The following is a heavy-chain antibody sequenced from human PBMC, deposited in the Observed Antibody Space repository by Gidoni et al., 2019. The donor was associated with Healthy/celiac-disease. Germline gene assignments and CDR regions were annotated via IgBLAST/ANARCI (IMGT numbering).Heavy chain of an antibody. Sequence: QVQLVESGGGVVQPGRSLRLSCAASGFTFSSYSMHWVRQAPGKGLEWVAVISYDGSNKYYADSVKGRFTISRDNSKNTLYLQMNSLRAEDTAVYYCAKDGAGSSAFDIWGQGTMVTVSS. CDR2: ISYDGSNK. CDR3: AKDGAGSSAFDI. CDR1: GFTFSSYS. V-gene: IGHV3-30*18. J-gene: IGHJ3*02. D-gene: IGHD3-10*01.